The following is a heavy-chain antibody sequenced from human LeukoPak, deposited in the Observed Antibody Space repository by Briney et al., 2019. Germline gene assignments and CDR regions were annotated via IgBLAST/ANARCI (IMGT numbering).Heavy chain of an antibody. J-gene: IGHJ6*02. Sequence: GSLRLSCAASGFTFNSYSMNWVRQAPGKGLEWVSSIESSSTYIYYADSVKGRFTVSRNNAENSLYLQMNSLRAEDTAVYYCSRVLYSSGWVFGGYCAMAVWGQGTTVTVSS. CDR3: SRVLYSSGWVFGGYCAMAV. D-gene: IGHD6-19*01. CDR2: IESSSTYI. V-gene: IGHV3-21*01. CDR1: GFTFNSYS.